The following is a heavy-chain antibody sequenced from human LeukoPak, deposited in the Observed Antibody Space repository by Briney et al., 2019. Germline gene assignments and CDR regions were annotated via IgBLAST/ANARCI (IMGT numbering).Heavy chain of an antibody. CDR3: ARDSKGSGSYYPKNYWYFDL. CDR1: GFTFSSYA. V-gene: IGHV3-30*14. J-gene: IGHJ2*01. D-gene: IGHD3-10*01. Sequence: GRSLRLSCAASGFTFSSYAMHWVRQAPGKGLEWVAVISYDGSNKYYADSVKGRFTISRDNSKNTLYLQMNSLRAEDTAVYYCARDSKGSGSYYPKNYWYFDLWGRGTLVTVSS. CDR2: ISYDGSNK.